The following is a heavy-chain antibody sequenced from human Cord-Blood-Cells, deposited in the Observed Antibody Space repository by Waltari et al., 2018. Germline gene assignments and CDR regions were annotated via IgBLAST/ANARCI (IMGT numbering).Heavy chain of an antibody. V-gene: IGHV1-8*03. CDR2: MNPNSGNT. CDR3: ARGGGLGIYLVDAFDI. CDR1: GYPFPTHD. D-gene: IGHD7-27*01. J-gene: IGHJ3*02. Sequence: QVPLVQSGAEVKQPGASVKVSCNASGYPFPTHDLNWLPPAIGQGLEWMGWMNPNSGNTGYAQKFQGRVTITRNTSISTAYMELSSLRSEDTAVYYCARGGGLGIYLVDAFDIWGQGTMVTVSS.